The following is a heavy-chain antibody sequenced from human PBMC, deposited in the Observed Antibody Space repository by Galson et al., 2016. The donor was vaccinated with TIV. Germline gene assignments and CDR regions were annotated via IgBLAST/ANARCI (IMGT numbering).Heavy chain of an antibody. V-gene: IGHV3-73*01. CDR1: GFSFSGSS. D-gene: IGHD6-13*01. CDR2: IRSKANNYAT. Sequence: SLRLSCAGTGFSFSGSSLHWVRQSSGKGLEWIGRIRSKANNYATATAASVQGRFTISRDDLQSTAFLQMNSLKIEDTAVYYCTRRAPAAAGANIEFAPWGQGTLVIVS. CDR3: TRRAPAAAGANIEFAP. J-gene: IGHJ5*02.